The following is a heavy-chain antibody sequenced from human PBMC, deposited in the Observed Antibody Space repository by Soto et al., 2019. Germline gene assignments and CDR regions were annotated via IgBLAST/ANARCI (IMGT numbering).Heavy chain of an antibody. V-gene: IGHV2-26*01. J-gene: IGHJ5*02. CDR1: GFSLSNARVG. Sequence: QVTLKESGPVLVKPTETLTLTCTVSGFSLSNARVGLSWIRQPPGKALEWHAHIFLNDEKSYSTSLKSRLTISNDAYKRQVVLNMTNMGPVETATYYCPRSSDDGSGRYYHPILFHPWGQGTLVTVSS. CDR3: PRSSDDGSGRYYHPILFHP. CDR2: IFLNDEK. D-gene: IGHD3-10*01.